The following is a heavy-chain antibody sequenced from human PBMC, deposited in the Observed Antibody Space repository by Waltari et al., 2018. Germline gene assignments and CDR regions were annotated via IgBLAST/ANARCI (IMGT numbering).Heavy chain of an antibody. CDR2: ISGGGYTT. Sequence: EVQVLESGGGLVQPGGSLRLSCAASGITFSSYAMTWVRQAPGKGLEWVSSISGGGYTTYYADSVKGRFTISRDNSKNTLYLQVNSLRAEDTAIYYCAKDGNDYGDYGTGYFDYWGQGTLVTVSS. J-gene: IGHJ4*02. CDR1: GITFSSYA. CDR3: AKDGNDYGDYGTGYFDY. V-gene: IGHV3-23*01. D-gene: IGHD4-17*01.